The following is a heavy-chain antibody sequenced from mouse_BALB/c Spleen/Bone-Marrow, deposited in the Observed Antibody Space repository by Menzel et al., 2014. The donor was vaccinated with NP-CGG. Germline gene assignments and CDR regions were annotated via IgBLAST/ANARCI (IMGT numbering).Heavy chain of an antibody. J-gene: IGHJ2*01. CDR2: IRNKANGYTT. D-gene: IGHD2-3*01. CDR1: GFTFTDYY. Sequence: EVKVIESGGGLVQPGGSLRLSCATSGFTFTDYYMSWVRQPPGKALEWLTFIRNKANGYTTEYSASVKGRFTISRDNSQSILYLQMNTLRAEDSSTYYCARDMGLLRFDYWGQSTPLTVSS. CDR3: ARDMGLLRFDY. V-gene: IGHV7-3*02.